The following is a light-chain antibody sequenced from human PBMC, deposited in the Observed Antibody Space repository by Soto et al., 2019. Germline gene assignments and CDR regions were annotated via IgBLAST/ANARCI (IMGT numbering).Light chain of an antibody. Sequence: EVVLTQSPLSLSLSLGPSASLSCRSSQSLVSSTGHTVLNWFQQRPAHSPRRLIYKVSNRDSGVPDRLSGGGSANDFTLRISRVEAEQSEVYCCMEGAHWSLPFGGGTKVQIK. CDR3: MEGAHWSLP. CDR2: KVS. J-gene: IGKJ4*01. CDR1: QSLVSSTGHTV. V-gene: IGKV2-30*01.